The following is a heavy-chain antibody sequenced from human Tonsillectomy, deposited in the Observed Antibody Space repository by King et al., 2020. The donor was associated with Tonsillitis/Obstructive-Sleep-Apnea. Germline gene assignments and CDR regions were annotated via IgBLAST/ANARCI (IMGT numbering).Heavy chain of an antibody. D-gene: IGHD3-9*01. CDR3: AKARVGTGYGFDS. Sequence: DVQLVESGGGLAQPGGSLRVSCAASGFTFYSYAMSWVRQAPGKGLEWVSTISGRGDITDYADSVKGRLTISRDNSKNTLSLQMNGLRVEDTAVYYCAKARVGTGYGFDSWGQGPLVTVSS. CDR1: GFTFYSYA. J-gene: IGHJ4*02. V-gene: IGHV3-23*04. CDR2: ISGRGDIT.